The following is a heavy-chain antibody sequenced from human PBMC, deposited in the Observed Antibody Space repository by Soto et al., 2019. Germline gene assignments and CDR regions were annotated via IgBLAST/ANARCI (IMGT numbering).Heavy chain of an antibody. Sequence: QVQLVQSGAEVKKPGASVKVSCKASGYTFTSYYIHWVRQAPGQGLEWMGIMNPNGGGTTYAQNFQGRVTVTSDMSKLTVYMELSRLISEDTDVYYSTRGFNMPVLRLDYWGKGTLVTGSS. CDR2: MNPNGGGT. D-gene: IGHD2-2*01. CDR1: GYTFTSYY. J-gene: IGHJ4*02. V-gene: IGHV1-46*03. CDR3: TRGFNMPVLRLDY.